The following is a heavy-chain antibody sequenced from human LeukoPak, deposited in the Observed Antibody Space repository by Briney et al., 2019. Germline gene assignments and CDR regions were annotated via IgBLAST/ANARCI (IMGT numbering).Heavy chain of an antibody. Sequence: SETLSLTCTVSGVSVSSGSYYWSWIRQPPGQGLEWIGYIYDSGSTNYNPSLKSQVTISVDTSKNQFSLKLSSVTAADTAVYYCARGYCGSASCYGVFDYWGQGTLVTVSS. CDR2: IYDSGST. V-gene: IGHV4-61*01. D-gene: IGHD2-2*01. CDR3: ARGYCGSASCYGVFDY. CDR1: GVSVSSGSYY. J-gene: IGHJ4*02.